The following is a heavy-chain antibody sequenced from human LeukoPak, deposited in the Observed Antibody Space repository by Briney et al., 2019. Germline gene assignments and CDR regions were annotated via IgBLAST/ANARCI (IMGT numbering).Heavy chain of an antibody. D-gene: IGHD4-17*01. CDR2: ISYSGNT. V-gene: IGHV4-39*01. Sequence: PSETLSLTCTVSGGSVSSRSHYWGWIRQPPGKGLEWIGSISYSGNTYSNPSLKSRVTISVDTSKNQFSLKLSSVTAADTAVYYCAKPVTRSSDGMDVWGQGTTVTVSS. J-gene: IGHJ6*02. CDR1: GGSVSSRSHY. CDR3: AKPVTRSSDGMDV.